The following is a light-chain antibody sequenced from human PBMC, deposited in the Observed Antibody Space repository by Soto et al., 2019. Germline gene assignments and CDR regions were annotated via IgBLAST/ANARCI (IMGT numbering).Light chain of an antibody. J-gene: IGKJ1*01. CDR1: QSVSSN. V-gene: IGKV3-15*01. CDR3: QQYHNWPLA. Sequence: DIVMTQSPATLSVSPGEGATLSCRASQSVSSNLAWYQQKPGQAPRLLIYDSSTRATGIPARFSGRGSGTEFTLTISSLQSEDFAGYYCQQYHNWPLAFGQGTKVEIK. CDR2: DSS.